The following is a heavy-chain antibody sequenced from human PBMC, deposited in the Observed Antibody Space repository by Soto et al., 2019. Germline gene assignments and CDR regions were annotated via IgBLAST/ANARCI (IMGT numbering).Heavy chain of an antibody. CDR3: ARDLSRSGYYSSSFDI. CDR2: ISYDGSNK. J-gene: IGHJ3*02. D-gene: IGHD3-3*01. CDR1: GFTFSSYA. Sequence: QVQLVESGGGVVQPGRSLRLSCAASGFTFSSYAMHWVRQAPGKGLEWVAVISYDGSNKYYADSVKGRFTISRDNSKNTRYLQMNSLRAEDTAVYYCARDLSRSGYYSSSFDICGQGTMVTVSS. V-gene: IGHV3-30-3*01.